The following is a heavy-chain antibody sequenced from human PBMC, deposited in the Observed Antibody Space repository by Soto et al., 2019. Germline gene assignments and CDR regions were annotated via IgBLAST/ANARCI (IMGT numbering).Heavy chain of an antibody. CDR1: GYTFTSYG. CDR3: ARGSFYYETRGPRFYRMDV. D-gene: IGHD3-22*01. CDR2: ISTYNGNT. Sequence: GASVKVSCKASGYTFTSYGITWVRQAPGQGLDWMGWISTYNGNTDYAQKLQGRVTMTTDTSTNTAYMELRSLRSDDTAVYYCARGSFYYETRGPRFYRMDVWGQGTTVTVSS. V-gene: IGHV1-18*01. J-gene: IGHJ6*02.